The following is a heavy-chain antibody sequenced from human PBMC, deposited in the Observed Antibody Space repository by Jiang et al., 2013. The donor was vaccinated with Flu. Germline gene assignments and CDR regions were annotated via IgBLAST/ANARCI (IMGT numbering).Heavy chain of an antibody. D-gene: IGHD3-10*01. CDR1: GFSLSTSGVG. V-gene: IGHV2-5*02. Sequence: KPTQTLTLTCTFSGFSLSTSGVGVGWIRQPPGKALEWLALIYWDDDKRYRPSLKSRLTVTKDTSINQVVLTVTNVDPVDTATYYCARGSPDAEEFFVTWGQGALVTVSA. CDR3: ARGSPDAEEFFVT. J-gene: IGHJ5*02. CDR2: IYWDDDK.